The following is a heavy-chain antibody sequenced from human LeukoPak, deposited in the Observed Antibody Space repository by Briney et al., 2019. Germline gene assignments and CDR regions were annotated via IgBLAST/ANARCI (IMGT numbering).Heavy chain of an antibody. CDR2: INPNSGGT. J-gene: IGHJ4*02. V-gene: IGHV1-2*02. D-gene: IGHD1-26*01. Sequence: ASVKVSCKASGYTFTGYYMHWVRQAPGQGLEWMGWINPNSGGTNYAQKFQGRVTMTRDTSISTAYMELGGLRSDDTAVYYCAREAIGIGQDYWGQGTLVTVSS. CDR1: GYTFTGYY. CDR3: AREAIGIGQDY.